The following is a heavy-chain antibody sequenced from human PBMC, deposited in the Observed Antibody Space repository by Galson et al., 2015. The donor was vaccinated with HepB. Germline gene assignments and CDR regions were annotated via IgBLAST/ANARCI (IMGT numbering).Heavy chain of an antibody. Sequence: QSGAEVKKPGESLRISCKGSGYSFTSYWISWVRQMPGKGLEWMGRIDPSDSYTNYSPSFQGHVTISADKSISTAYLQWSSLKASDTAMYYCARHQSPYYYDSSGYYGVYYYYGMDVWGQGTTVTVSS. CDR3: ARHQSPYYYDSSGYYGVYYYYGMDV. D-gene: IGHD3-22*01. CDR1: GYSFTSYW. V-gene: IGHV5-10-1*01. CDR2: IDPSDSYT. J-gene: IGHJ6*02.